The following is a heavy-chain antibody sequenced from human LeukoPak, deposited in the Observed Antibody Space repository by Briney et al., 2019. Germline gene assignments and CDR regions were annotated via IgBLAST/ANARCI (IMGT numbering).Heavy chain of an antibody. CDR3: ARVYSGSYYALGY. V-gene: IGHV4-39*01. CDR2: IYYSGGT. D-gene: IGHD1-26*01. J-gene: IGHJ4*02. CDR1: GGSISSSSYY. Sequence: PSETLSLTCTVSGGSISSSSYYWGWIRQPPGKGLEWIGSIYYSGGTYYNPSLKSRVTISVDTSKNQFSLKLSSVTAADTAVYYCARVYSGSYYALGYWGQGTLVTVSS.